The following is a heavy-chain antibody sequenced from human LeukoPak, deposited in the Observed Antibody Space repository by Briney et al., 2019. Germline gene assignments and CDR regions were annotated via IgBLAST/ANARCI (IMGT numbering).Heavy chain of an antibody. D-gene: IGHD3-3*01. CDR3: ARAYYDFWSGYYTFDY. V-gene: IGHV1-2*02. CDR1: GYTFTGYY. Sequence: GASVKVSCKASGYTFTGYYMHWVRQAPGQGLEWMGWINPNSGGTNYAQKFQGRVTMTRDTSISTAYMELSRLRSDDTAAYYCARAYYDFWSGYYTFDYWGQGTLVTVSS. J-gene: IGHJ4*02. CDR2: INPNSGGT.